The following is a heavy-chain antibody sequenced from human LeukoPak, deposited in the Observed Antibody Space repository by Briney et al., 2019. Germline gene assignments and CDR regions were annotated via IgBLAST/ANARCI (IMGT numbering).Heavy chain of an antibody. CDR1: GGSFSGYY. CDR2: INHSGST. J-gene: IGHJ4*02. CDR3: ARQYCSSTSCYFDY. D-gene: IGHD2-2*01. V-gene: IGHV4-34*01. Sequence: SETLSLTCAVYGGSFSGYYWSWIRQPPGKGLEWIGEINHSGSTNYNPSLKGRVTISVDTSKNQFSLKLSSVTAADTAVYYCARQYCSSTSCYFDYWGQGTLVTVSS.